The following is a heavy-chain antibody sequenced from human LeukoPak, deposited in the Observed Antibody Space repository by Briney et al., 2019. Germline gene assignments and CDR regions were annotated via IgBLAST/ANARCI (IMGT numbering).Heavy chain of an antibody. CDR2: FCDSGST. CDR1: GGSISSYY. V-gene: IGHV4-59*01. J-gene: IGHJ4*02. CDR3: AKDHTLRWLQGLGTEPGHY. D-gene: IGHD5-24*01. Sequence: SETLSLTCTGSGGSISSYYWSWIGQPPGKGLEWVWYFCDSGSTSYNPSLKRRVTISVDTSKNQFSLKLSSVTAADTAVYSCAKDHTLRWLQGLGTEPGHYWGRGTLVTVSS.